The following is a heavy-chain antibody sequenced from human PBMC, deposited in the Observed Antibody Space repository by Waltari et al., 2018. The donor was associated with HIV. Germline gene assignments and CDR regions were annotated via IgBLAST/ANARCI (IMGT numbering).Heavy chain of an antibody. CDR2: IYSGGST. J-gene: IGHJ4*02. CDR1: GFTVSSTY. V-gene: IGHV3-53*01. Sequence: EVQLVESGGGLIQPGGSLRLSCAASGFTVSSTYMSWVRQAPGKGLEWVSVIYSGGSTYYADSVKGRFTISRDNSKNTLYLQMNSLRAEDTAVYYCARESGLGYGGPPDYWGQGTLVTVSS. CDR3: ARESGLGYGGPPDY. D-gene: IGHD3-3*01.